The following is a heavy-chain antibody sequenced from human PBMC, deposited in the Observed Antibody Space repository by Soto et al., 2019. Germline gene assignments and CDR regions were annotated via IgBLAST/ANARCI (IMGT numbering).Heavy chain of an antibody. V-gene: IGHV3-30*18. J-gene: IGHJ5*02. CDR2: ISYDGSNK. CDR3: AKAEWFGECDWFDP. D-gene: IGHD3-10*01. CDR1: GFTFSSYG. Sequence: QVQLVESGGGVVQPGRSLRLSCAASGFTFSSYGMHWVRQAPGKGLEWVAVISYDGSNKYYADSVKGRFTISRDNSKNTRYLKMNSLRAEDTAVYYCAKAEWFGECDWFDPWGQGTLVTVSS.